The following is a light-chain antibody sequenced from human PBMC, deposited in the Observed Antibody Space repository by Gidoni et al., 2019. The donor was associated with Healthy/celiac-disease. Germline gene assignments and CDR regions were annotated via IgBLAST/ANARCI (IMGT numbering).Light chain of an antibody. Sequence: QSALTQPASVSGSPGPSITISCTGTSSDVGGYNYVSWYQQHPGKAPKLMSYAVSNRPSGVSNRFAGSKSGNTASLTISGLQAEDEADYYCSSYTSSSTVVFGGGTKLTVL. CDR1: SSDVGGYNY. CDR2: AVS. CDR3: SSYTSSSTVV. V-gene: IGLV2-14*03. J-gene: IGLJ2*01.